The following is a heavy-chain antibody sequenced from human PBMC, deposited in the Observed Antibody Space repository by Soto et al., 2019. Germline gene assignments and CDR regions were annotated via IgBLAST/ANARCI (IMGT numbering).Heavy chain of an antibody. CDR3: AKDRRRRMSSRWYFDY. J-gene: IGHJ4*02. CDR2: ISYDGSNK. CDR1: GFTFSSYG. D-gene: IGHD6-13*01. Sequence: GGSLRLSCAASGFTFSSYGMHWVRQAPGKGLEWVAAISYDGSNKYYADSVQGRFTIPRDNSKNTLYLQMNSLRAEDTAVYYCAKDRRRRMSSRWYFDYCGQGTLVTVSS. V-gene: IGHV3-30*18.